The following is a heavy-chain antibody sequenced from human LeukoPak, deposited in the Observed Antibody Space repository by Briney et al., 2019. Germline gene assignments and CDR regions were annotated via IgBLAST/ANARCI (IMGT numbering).Heavy chain of an antibody. J-gene: IGHJ4*02. CDR2: ISAYNGNT. Sequence: ASVKVSCKASGYTFTSYGISWVRQAPGQGLEWMGWISAYNGNTNYAQKLQGRVTMTTDTSTSTAYMELRSLRSDDTAVYYCAWRLAVAGILDYWGQGTLATVSS. CDR3: AWRLAVAGILDY. CDR1: GYTFTSYG. V-gene: IGHV1-18*04. D-gene: IGHD6-19*01.